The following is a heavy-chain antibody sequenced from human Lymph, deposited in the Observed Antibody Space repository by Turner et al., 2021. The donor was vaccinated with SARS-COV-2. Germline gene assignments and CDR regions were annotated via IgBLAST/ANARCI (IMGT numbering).Heavy chain of an antibody. CDR1: GGSISSYY. Sequence: QVQLQESGPGLVRPAETLSLTCTVSGGSISSYYWSWIRQPPGKGLECIGYIHYSGSTNYNRSLKSRVTISVDTSKNQFSRKLSSVTAADTAVYYCARHGFSGWYGGGMDVWGQGTTVTVSS. CDR3: ARHGFSGWYGGGMDV. CDR2: IHYSGST. J-gene: IGHJ6*02. V-gene: IGHV4-59*08. D-gene: IGHD6-19*01.